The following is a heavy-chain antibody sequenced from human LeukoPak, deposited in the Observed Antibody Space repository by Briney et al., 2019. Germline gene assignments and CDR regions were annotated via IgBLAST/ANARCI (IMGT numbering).Heavy chain of an antibody. V-gene: IGHV1-2*02. CDR3: ARVLGSYYYDSSGYYSGLDY. CDR2: INPNSGGT. D-gene: IGHD3-22*01. Sequence: ASVKVSCKASGYTFTCYYMHWVRQAPGQGLEWMGWINPNSGGTNYAQKFQGRVTMTRDTSISTAYMELSRLRSDDTAVYYCARVLGSYYYDSSGYYSGLDYWGQGPLVTVSS. J-gene: IGHJ4*02. CDR1: GYTFTCYY.